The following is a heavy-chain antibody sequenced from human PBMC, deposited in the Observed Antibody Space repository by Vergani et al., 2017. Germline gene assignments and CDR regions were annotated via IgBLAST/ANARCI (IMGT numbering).Heavy chain of an antibody. CDR3: ARGGGYCSSTSCKRPGGERTYYYYYGMDV. Sequence: QVQLQQWGAGLLKPSETLSLTCAAYGGSFSGYYWSWIRQPPGKGLEWIGEINHSGSTNYNPSLKSRVTISVDTSKNQFSLKLSSVTAADTAVYYCARGGGYCSSTSCKRPGGERTYYYYYGMDVWGQGTTVTVSS. CDR2: INHSGST. J-gene: IGHJ6*02. V-gene: IGHV4-34*01. D-gene: IGHD2-2*01. CDR1: GGSFSGYY.